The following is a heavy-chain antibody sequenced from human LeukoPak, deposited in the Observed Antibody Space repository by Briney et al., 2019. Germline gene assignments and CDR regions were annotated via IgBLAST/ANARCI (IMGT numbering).Heavy chain of an antibody. CDR3: AKDLEVGHCSGGSCYSDY. V-gene: IGHV3-23*01. J-gene: IGHJ4*02. CDR1: GFTFSSYA. CDR2: ISGSGGST. D-gene: IGHD2-15*01. Sequence: PGGSLRLSRAASGFTFSSYAMSWVRQAPGKGLEWVSAISGSGGSTYYADSVKGRFTISRDNSKNTLYLQMNSLRAEDTAVYYCAKDLEVGHCSGGSCYSDYWGQGTLVTVSS.